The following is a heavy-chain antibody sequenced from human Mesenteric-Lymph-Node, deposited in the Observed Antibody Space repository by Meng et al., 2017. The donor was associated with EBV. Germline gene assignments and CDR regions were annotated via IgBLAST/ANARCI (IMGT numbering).Heavy chain of an antibody. CDR2: INHSGST. V-gene: IGHV4-34*01. CDR1: GGSFSGYY. J-gene: IGHJ4*02. Sequence: QVQLQQLGAGLLKPSGTLSLPCAVYGGSFSGYYWSWIRQPPGKGLEWIGEINHSGSTNYNPSLKSRVTISVDTSKNQFSLKLSSVTAADTAVYYCASSKEAYDYVWGSYFYWGQGTLVTVSS. CDR3: ASSKEAYDYVWGSYFY. D-gene: IGHD3-16*01.